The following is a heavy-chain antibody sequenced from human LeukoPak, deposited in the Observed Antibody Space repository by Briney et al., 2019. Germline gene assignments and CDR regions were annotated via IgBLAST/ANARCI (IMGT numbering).Heavy chain of an antibody. D-gene: IGHD5-12*01. J-gene: IGHJ4*02. V-gene: IGHV4-30-4*01. CDR2: IYYSGNT. CDR3: ARDRVSGYDRGGFDY. Sequence: SETLSLTCTISGGSISSGDYYWRWLRQPPGTGLEWIGYIYYSGNTYYNPSLKSRVTISVDTSKNQFSLKLRSVTAADTAVYYCARDRVSGYDRGGFDYWGQGTLVTVSS. CDR1: GGSISSGDYY.